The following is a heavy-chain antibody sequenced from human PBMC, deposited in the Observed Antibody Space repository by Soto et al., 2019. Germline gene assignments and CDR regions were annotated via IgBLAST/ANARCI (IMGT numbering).Heavy chain of an antibody. Sequence: EVQLLESGGGLVQPGESLRLSCAASGFSFSTYTMNWVRQAPGKGLEWVSGISGNGDSTYYADSVKGRFTISRDNSKNTLYLQMISLRAEDSGVYYCAKYACRVTLRCAPDWGQGTLVTVSS. D-gene: IGHD2-8*01. CDR2: ISGNGDST. J-gene: IGHJ1*01. V-gene: IGHV3-23*01. CDR1: GFSFSTYT. CDR3: AKYACRVTLRCAPD.